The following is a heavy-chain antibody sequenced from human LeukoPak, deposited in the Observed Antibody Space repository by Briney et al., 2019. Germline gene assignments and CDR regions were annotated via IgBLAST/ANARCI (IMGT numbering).Heavy chain of an antibody. CDR3: EKVMYFYDGDAFHI. Sequence: GVSLRLSCAASGFTFSSYGMHWVPKAPGKGREWVAFIRYDGSNKYYADSVKGRFTISRDNSKNTMYLQMNSSRAKDTDVYYCEKVMYFYDGDAFHIWGQGTMVTVSS. D-gene: IGHD3-22*01. V-gene: IGHV3-30*02. CDR1: GFTFSSYG. CDR2: IRYDGSNK. J-gene: IGHJ3*02.